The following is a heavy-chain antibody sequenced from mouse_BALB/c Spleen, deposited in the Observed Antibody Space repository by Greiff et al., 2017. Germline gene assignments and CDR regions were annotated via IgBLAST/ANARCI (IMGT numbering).Heavy chain of an antibody. J-gene: IGHJ3*01. CDR2: IYPSDSYT. V-gene: IGHV1-69*02. D-gene: IGHD1-1*01. Sequence: VQLQHPGAELVRPGASVKLSCKASGYTFTSYWINWVKQRPGQGLEWIGNIYPSDSYTNYNQKFKDKATLTVDKSSSTAYMQLSSPTSEDSAVYYCTRSYYGSSHQAWFAYWGQGTLVTVSA. CDR3: TRSYYGSSHQAWFAY. CDR1: GYTFTSYW.